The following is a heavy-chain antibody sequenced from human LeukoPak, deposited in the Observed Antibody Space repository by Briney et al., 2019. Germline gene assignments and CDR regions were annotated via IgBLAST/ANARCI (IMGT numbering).Heavy chain of an antibody. Sequence: ASVKVSCKASGYTFTGYYMHWVRQAPGQGLEWMGWINPNSGGTNYAQKFQGRVTMTRDTSTSTVYMELSSLRSEDTAVYYCARAPHSSAGDNFDYWGQGTLVTVSS. V-gene: IGHV1-2*02. D-gene: IGHD2-15*01. CDR3: ARAPHSSAGDNFDY. CDR1: GYTFTGYY. CDR2: INPNSGGT. J-gene: IGHJ4*02.